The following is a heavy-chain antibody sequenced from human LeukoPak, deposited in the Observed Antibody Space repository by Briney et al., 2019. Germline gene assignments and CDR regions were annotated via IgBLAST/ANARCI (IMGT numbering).Heavy chain of an antibody. CDR3: AKDGCAGDCFDY. D-gene: IGHD2-21*02. Sequence: GGSLRLSCETSGFTFSGYALHWVRQAPGQGLEWVAVVSYDGDNKYYADSAKGRFTISRDDSTNTLYLQMSSLRPEDTATYYCAKDGCAGDCFDYWGPGTLVAVSS. CDR1: GFTFSGYA. J-gene: IGHJ4*02. CDR2: VSYDGDNK. V-gene: IGHV3-30*18.